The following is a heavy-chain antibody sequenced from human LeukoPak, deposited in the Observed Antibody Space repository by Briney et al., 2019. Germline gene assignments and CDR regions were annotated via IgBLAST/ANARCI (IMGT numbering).Heavy chain of an antibody. CDR2: IYYSGST. Sequence: PSETLSLTCTVSGGSISSYYWSWIRQPPGKGLEWIGYIYYSGSTYYNPSLKSRVTISVDTSKNQFSLKLSSVTAADTAVYYCARDLHLGYCSGGSCYSQGAFDIWGQGIMVTVSS. V-gene: IGHV4-59*12. D-gene: IGHD2-15*01. CDR1: GGSISSYY. J-gene: IGHJ3*02. CDR3: ARDLHLGYCSGGSCYSQGAFDI.